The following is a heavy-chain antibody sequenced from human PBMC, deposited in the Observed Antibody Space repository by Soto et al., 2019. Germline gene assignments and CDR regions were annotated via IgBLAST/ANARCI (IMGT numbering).Heavy chain of an antibody. D-gene: IGHD1-26*01. CDR2: INAGSGNT. V-gene: IGHV1-3*01. J-gene: IGHJ5*02. Sequence: QVQLVQSGAEVKKPGASVKVSCTASGYTFTHYAIHWVRHAPGQMLEWMGFINAGSGNTKYSQTFQGRLTFTKDTSARTAYMNLSSLSSEDTAISYCARGLSADSAWGQGTLITVSS. CDR3: ARGLSADSA. CDR1: GYTFTHYA.